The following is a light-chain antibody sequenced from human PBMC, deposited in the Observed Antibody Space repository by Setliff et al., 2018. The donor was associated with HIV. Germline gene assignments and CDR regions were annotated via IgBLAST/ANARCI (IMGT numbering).Light chain of an antibody. V-gene: IGKV2-30*02. CDR2: KVS. CDR1: QSLVHSDGNTY. CDR3: MQGIHWPPT. Sequence: DVVMTQSPLSLPVTLGQPASISCRSSQSLVHSDGNTYLNWFQQRPGQSPRRLIYKVSNRDSGVPDRFSGSGSGTDFTLKISRVEAEDVGVYYCMQGIHWPPTFGQGTKVDIK. J-gene: IGKJ1*01.